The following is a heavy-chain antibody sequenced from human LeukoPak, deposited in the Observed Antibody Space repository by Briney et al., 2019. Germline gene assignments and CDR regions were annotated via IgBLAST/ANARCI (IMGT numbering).Heavy chain of an antibody. J-gene: IGHJ1*01. CDR1: GFTVSSNY. D-gene: IGHD3-22*01. V-gene: IGHV3-53*01. CDR2: IYSGGST. Sequence: GGSLRLSCAASGFTVSSNYMSWVRQAPGKGLEWVSVIYSGGSTYYADSVKGRFTISRDNSKNTLYLQMNSLRAEDTAVYYCARVVYDSSGYSRAEYFQHWGQGTLVTVSS. CDR3: ARVVYDSSGYSRAEYFQH.